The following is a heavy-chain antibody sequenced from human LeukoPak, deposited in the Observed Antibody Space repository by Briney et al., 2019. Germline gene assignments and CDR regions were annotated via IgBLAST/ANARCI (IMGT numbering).Heavy chain of an antibody. CDR3: ARGQWELRPIDY. D-gene: IGHD1-26*01. V-gene: IGHV4-4*07. CDR2: VYTSGST. CDR1: GGSISSYY. J-gene: IGHJ4*02. Sequence: SETLSLTCTVSGGSISSYYWSWIRQPAGKGLEWIGRVYTSGSTNYNPSLKSRVTMSVDTSKNQFSLKLSSVTAADTAVYYCARGQWELRPIDYWGQGTLVTVSS.